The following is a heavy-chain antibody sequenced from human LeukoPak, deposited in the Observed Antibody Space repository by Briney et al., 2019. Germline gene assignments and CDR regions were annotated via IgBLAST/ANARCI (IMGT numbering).Heavy chain of an antibody. CDR2: ISWNSGSI. CDR3: TKDRSGSYSNWFDP. Sequence: PGGSLRLSCAASGFTFSSSYISWVRQAPGKGLEWVSGISWNSGSIGYADSVKGRFTISRDNAKNSLYLQMNSLRAEDTALYYCTKDRSGSYSNWFDPWGQGTLVTVSS. CDR1: GFTFSSSY. D-gene: IGHD1-26*01. J-gene: IGHJ5*02. V-gene: IGHV3-9*01.